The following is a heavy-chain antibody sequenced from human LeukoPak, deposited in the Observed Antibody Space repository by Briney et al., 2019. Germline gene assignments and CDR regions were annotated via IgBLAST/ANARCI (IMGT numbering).Heavy chain of an antibody. CDR3: ARDGPSDAFDI. D-gene: IGHD3/OR15-3a*01. V-gene: IGHV4-61*02. CDR1: GGSISSGSYS. CDR2: IYTSGST. Sequence: SQTLSLTCTVSGGSISSGSYSWSWIRQPAGKGLEWIGRIYTSGSTNYNPSLKSRVTISVDTSKNQFSLKLSSVTAADTAVYYCARDGPSDAFDIWGQGTMVTVSS. J-gene: IGHJ3*02.